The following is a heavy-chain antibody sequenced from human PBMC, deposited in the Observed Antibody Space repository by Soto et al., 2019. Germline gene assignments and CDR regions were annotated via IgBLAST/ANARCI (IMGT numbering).Heavy chain of an antibody. J-gene: IGHJ6*03. CDR3: ALGMFMDV. V-gene: IGHV4-31*03. Sequence: QVQLQESGPGLVKPSQTLSLSCSVSGVSITTSGHYWNWVRQRPGRGLEWIGYIDSSGTTYYNPSLKTRLGMSVEPSTNQISLKLSSVTAADTALYFCALGMFMDVWGRGTTVIVSS. CDR2: IDSSGTT. D-gene: IGHD3-16*01. CDR1: GVSITTSGHY.